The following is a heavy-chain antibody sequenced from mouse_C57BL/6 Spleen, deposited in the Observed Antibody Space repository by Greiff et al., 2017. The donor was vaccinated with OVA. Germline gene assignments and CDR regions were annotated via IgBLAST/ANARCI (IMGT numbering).Heavy chain of an antibody. Sequence: EVMLVESGEGLVKPGGSLKLSCAASGFTFSSYAMSWVRQTPEKRLEWVAYISSGGDYIYYADTVKGRFTISRDNARNTLYLQMSSLKSEDTAMYYCTRGDWDEGAYWGQGTLVTVSA. CDR1: GFTFSSYA. J-gene: IGHJ3*01. V-gene: IGHV5-9-1*02. D-gene: IGHD4-1*01. CDR3: TRGDWDEGAY. CDR2: ISSGGDYI.